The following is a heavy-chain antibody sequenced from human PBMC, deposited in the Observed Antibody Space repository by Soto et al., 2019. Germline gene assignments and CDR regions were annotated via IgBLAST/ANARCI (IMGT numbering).Heavy chain of an antibody. CDR3: ARVAPDYTAAAGTSWADY. V-gene: IGHV3-7*03. CDR2: IRPDGSDK. Sequence: GGSLRLSCAASGFTFVNYWMNWVRQAPGKGLEWVGNIRPDGSDKYYVGSMKGRFTISRDNAHNSLYLQMNSLRAEDTAVYYCARVAPDYTAAAGTSWADYWGQGTLVTVSS. J-gene: IGHJ4*02. D-gene: IGHD6-13*01. CDR1: GFTFVNYW.